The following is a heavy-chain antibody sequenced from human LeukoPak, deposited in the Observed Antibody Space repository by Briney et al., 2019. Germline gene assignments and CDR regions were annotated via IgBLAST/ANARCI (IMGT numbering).Heavy chain of an antibody. J-gene: IGHJ4*02. V-gene: IGHV3-33*01. D-gene: IGHD3-3*01. CDR2: IWYDGSNK. Sequence: PGRSLRLSCAASGFTFSSYGMHWARQAPGKGLEWVAVIWYDGSNKYYADSVKGRFTISRDNSKNTLYLQMNSLGAEDTAVYYCARAPLRVDYFDYWGQGTLVTVSS. CDR1: GFTFSSYG. CDR3: ARAPLRVDYFDY.